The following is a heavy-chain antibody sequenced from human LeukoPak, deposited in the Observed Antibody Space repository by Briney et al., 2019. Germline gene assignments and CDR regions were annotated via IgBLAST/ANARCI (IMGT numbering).Heavy chain of an antibody. CDR1: GFRFDRYA. CDR2: ISSSGGST. V-gene: IGHV3-23*01. D-gene: IGHD6-6*01. J-gene: IGHJ4*02. Sequence: GGSLRLSCAASGFRFDRYAMTWVRQAPGKGLEWVSAISSSGGSTYYAGSVKGRFTIFRDNSRNTLYLQMNSLRAEDSAVYYCAKDTYGSSPYYFDYWGQGTLVTVSS. CDR3: AKDTYGSSPYYFDY.